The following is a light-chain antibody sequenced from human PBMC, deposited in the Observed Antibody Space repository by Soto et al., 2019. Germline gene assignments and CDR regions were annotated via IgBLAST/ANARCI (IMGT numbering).Light chain of an antibody. CDR2: GAS. CDR3: QEYGSSPFT. Sequence: EIVLTQSPGTLSLSPGERATLSCRASQSVSNSYLAWYQQKHGQAPRLLIYGASSRATVIPDRFSGSGSGTDFTLTISRLEPEDFAVYDCQEYGSSPFTFGPGTKVDIK. V-gene: IGKV3-20*01. J-gene: IGKJ3*01. CDR1: QSVSNSY.